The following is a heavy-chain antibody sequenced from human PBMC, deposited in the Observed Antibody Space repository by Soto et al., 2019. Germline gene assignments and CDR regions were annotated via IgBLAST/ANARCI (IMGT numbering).Heavy chain of an antibody. J-gene: IGHJ6*02. CDR1: GGTFSSYA. Sequence: WASVKVSCKASGGTFSSYAISWVRQAPGQGLEWMGGIIPIFGTANYAQKFQGRVTITADKSTSTAYMELSSLRSEDTAVYYCARDWITIFGVVTQNYGMDVWGQGTTVTVSS. CDR3: ARDWITIFGVVTQNYGMDV. D-gene: IGHD3-3*01. V-gene: IGHV1-69*06. CDR2: IIPIFGTA.